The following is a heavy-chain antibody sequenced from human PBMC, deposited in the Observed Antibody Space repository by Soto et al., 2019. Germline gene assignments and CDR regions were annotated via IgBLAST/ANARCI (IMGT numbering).Heavy chain of an antibody. Sequence: PSETLSLTCTVSGGSISSYYWSWIRQPPGKGLEWIGYIYYSGSTNYNPSLKSRVTISVDTSKDQFSLKLSSVTAADTAVYYCARANYYYDSSGYYSPRIDYFDYWGQGTLVTVSS. V-gene: IGHV4-59*01. CDR2: IYYSGST. CDR1: GGSISSYY. D-gene: IGHD3-22*01. J-gene: IGHJ4*02. CDR3: ARANYYYDSSGYYSPRIDYFDY.